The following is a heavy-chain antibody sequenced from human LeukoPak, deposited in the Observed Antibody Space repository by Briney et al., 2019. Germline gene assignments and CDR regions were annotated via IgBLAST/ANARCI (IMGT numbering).Heavy chain of an antibody. Sequence: LETLSLTCTVSRGSISSSSYNWGWIRQPPGKGLEWIGSIFYSGKTYYNPSLKSRVTISLDTSKNHFPLKLTSVTAADTAVYYCATRVQLERPFAPWGQGTLVTVSS. CDR1: RGSISSSSYN. V-gene: IGHV4-39*01. J-gene: IGHJ5*02. CDR2: IFYSGKT. D-gene: IGHD1-1*01. CDR3: ATRVQLERPFAP.